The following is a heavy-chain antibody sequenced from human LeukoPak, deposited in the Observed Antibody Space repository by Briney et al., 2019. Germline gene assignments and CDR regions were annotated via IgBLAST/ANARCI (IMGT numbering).Heavy chain of an antibody. CDR2: IGGSGTRT. CDR1: GFPFTTYG. V-gene: IGHV3-23*01. Sequence: GGSLRLSCSASGFPFTTYGMNWVRQAPGKGLEWVSGIGGSGTRTYYADSVKGRLTISRNKTKNTRYRKRKHLRYEDTAVYYCSKYSHWILFDDWGQGTLVTVSS. D-gene: IGHD2-2*03. CDR3: SKYSHWILFDD. J-gene: IGHJ4*02.